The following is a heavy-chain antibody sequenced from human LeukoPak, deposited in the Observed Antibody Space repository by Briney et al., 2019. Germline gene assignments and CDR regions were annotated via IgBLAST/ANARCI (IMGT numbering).Heavy chain of an antibody. CDR1: GYTFTSYG. Sequence: ASVKVSCKASGYTFTSYGISWVRQAPGQGLEWMGWINPNSGGTNYAQKFQGWVTMTRDTSISTAYMELSRLRSDDTAVYYCARDTAAGKMVSNYGMDVWGQGTTVTVSS. CDR3: ARDTAAGKMVSNYGMDV. CDR2: INPNSGGT. J-gene: IGHJ6*02. D-gene: IGHD6-13*01. V-gene: IGHV1-2*04.